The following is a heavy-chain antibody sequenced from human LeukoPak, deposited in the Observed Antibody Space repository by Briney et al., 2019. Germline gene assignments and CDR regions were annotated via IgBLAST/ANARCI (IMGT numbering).Heavy chain of an antibody. V-gene: IGHV3-11*04. D-gene: IGHD5-12*01. CDR2: ISPNSDNI. J-gene: IGHJ4*02. CDR1: GFSFRDRY. Sequence: GGSLRLSCAATGFSFRDRYMSWIRQAPGKGMEWVAYISPNSDNIHYADSVKGRFTISRDNAKNSLFLQVNSLRAEDTAVYYCVRETGWLFDSWGQGTLVIVSS. CDR3: VRETGWLFDS.